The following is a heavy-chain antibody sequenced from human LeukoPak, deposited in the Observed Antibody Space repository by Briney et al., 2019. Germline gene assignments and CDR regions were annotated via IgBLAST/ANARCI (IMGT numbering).Heavy chain of an antibody. J-gene: IGHJ5*02. CDR1: GGSISSYY. CDR3: ARDSGTTGEVKFDP. Sequence: SETLSLTCTVSGGSISSYYLSWIRQPAGKGLEWIGRIYSRVTTYNPSLKSRVTMSPDTSRNHVSLTLNSVTAADTAVYYCARDSGTTGEVKFDPWGQGTLVTVSS. V-gene: IGHV4-4*07. CDR2: IYSRVT. D-gene: IGHD3-10*01.